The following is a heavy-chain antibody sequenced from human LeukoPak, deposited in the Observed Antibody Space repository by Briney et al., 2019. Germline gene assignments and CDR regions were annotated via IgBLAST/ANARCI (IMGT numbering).Heavy chain of an antibody. CDR2: IWYDGSNK. Sequence: PGGSLRLSCAASGFTFSSYGMHWVRQAPGKGLEWVAVIWYDGSNKYYADSVKGRFTISRDNSKNTLYLQMNSLRAEDTAVYYCAKRGESSSCGLGNWFDPWGQGTLVTVSS. J-gene: IGHJ5*02. CDR1: GFTFSSYG. V-gene: IGHV3-33*06. CDR3: AKRGESSSCGLGNWFDP. D-gene: IGHD6-6*01.